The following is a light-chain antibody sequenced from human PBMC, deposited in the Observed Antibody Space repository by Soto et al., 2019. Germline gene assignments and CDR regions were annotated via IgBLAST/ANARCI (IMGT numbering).Light chain of an antibody. V-gene: IGKV1-5*01. CDR2: DAS. CDR1: QTISTL. J-gene: IGKJ2*01. Sequence: IQMTQSPSTLSASVGDRVTITCQASQTISTLLAWYQHKPGKAPNLLIYDASSLESGVPSRFSGSGSGTECTLTISSLQPDDSATYYCQQYSSLVTFGQGTKLEI. CDR3: QQYSSLVT.